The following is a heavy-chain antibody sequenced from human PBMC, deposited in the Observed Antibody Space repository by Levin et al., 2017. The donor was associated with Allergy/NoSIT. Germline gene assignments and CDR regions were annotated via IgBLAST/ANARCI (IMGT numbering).Heavy chain of an antibody. J-gene: IGHJ4*02. D-gene: IGHD1-26*01. CDR3: ARAPGGGSYYPDY. CDR2: ISSSSSYI. Sequence: AGGSLRLSCAASGFTFSSYSMNWVRQAPGKGLEWVSSISSSSSYIYYADSVKGRFTISRDNAKNSLYLQMNSLRAEDTAVYYCARAPGGGSYYPDYWGQGTLVTVSS. CDR1: GFTFSSYS. V-gene: IGHV3-21*01.